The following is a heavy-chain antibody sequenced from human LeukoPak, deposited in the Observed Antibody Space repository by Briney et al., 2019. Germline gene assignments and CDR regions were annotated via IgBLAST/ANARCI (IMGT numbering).Heavy chain of an antibody. J-gene: IGHJ4*02. CDR3: ARGAAGYSYG. CDR1: GGSISSSSYY. CDR2: IYYSGST. V-gene: IGHV4-39*07. Sequence: SETLSLTCTVSGGSISSSSYYWGWIRQPPGKGLEWIGSIYYSGSTYYNPSLKSRVTISVDTSKNQFSLRLSSVTAADTAMYYCARGAAGYSYGWGQGTLDTVSS. D-gene: IGHD5-18*01.